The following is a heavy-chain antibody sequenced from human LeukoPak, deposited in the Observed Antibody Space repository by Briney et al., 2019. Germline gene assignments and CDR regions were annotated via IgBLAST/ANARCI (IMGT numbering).Heavy chain of an antibody. CDR2: ISSSSSYI. J-gene: IGHJ4*02. CDR1: GFTFSSYS. V-gene: IGHV3-21*01. D-gene: IGHD3-10*01. Sequence: PGGSLRLSCAASGFTFSSYSMNWVRQAPGKGLEWVSFISSSSSYIYYADSVKGRFTISRDNAKNSLYLQMNSLRAEDTAVYYCARAGGQFYYGSGTTGGYFDYWGQGTLVTVSS. CDR3: ARAGGQFYYGSGTTGGYFDY.